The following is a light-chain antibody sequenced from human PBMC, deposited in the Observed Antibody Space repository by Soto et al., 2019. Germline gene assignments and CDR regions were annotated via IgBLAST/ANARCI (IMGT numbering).Light chain of an antibody. CDR1: LSLLQSNGYNY. CDR3: MQALQRPHT. CDR2: LGA. V-gene: IGKV2-28*01. J-gene: IGKJ2*01. Sequence: DIVMTQPPFSQPVTLGEPASISCRSSLSLLQSNGYNYLDWYLQKPGQSPHLLIYLGANRASGVPDRISGTGSGTDFTMKSSRVEADDVGVYYCMQALQRPHTFGQGTKLDIK.